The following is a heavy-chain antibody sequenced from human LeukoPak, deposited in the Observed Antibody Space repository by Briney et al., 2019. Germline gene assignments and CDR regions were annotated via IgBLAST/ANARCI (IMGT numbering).Heavy chain of an antibody. CDR1: GGSICSGGYY. D-gene: IGHD6-13*01. Sequence: PSETLSLTCTVSGGSICSGGYYWSWIRQHPEKGLEWIGYIYYSGATYYNPSLKSRVTISLDTSKTQFSLRLSSVTAADTAVYFCARTPSIASAGTEWFDPWGQGTLVTVSS. J-gene: IGHJ5*02. CDR3: ARTPSIASAGTEWFDP. CDR2: IYYSGAT. V-gene: IGHV4-31*03.